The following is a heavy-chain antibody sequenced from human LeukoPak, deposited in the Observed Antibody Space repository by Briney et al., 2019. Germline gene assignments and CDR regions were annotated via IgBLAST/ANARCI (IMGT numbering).Heavy chain of an antibody. D-gene: IGHD3-22*01. J-gene: IGHJ4*02. CDR1: GGSISSSNW. CDR3: ASDSDYYDSSGYYYPFDY. CDR2: IYHSGST. Sequence: ASETLSLTCAVSGGSISSSNWWSWVRQPPGKGLEWIGEIYHSGSTNYNPSLKSRVTISVDKSKNQFSLKLSSVTAADTAVYYCASDSDYYDSSGYYYPFDYWGQGTLVTVSS. V-gene: IGHV4-4*02.